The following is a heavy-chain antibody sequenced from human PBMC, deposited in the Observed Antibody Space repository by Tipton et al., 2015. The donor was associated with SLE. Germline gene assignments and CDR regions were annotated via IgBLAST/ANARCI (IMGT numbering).Heavy chain of an antibody. D-gene: IGHD2-8*01. V-gene: IGHV1-24*01. CDR2: SDLEDDEI. CDR1: GYTLTELS. Sequence: QSGPEVKKPGASVKVSRKVSGYTLTELSMHWVRQAPGKGLEYMGGSDLEDDEIIYKQNFQGRVSMTEDKSTDTAYMELSSLRSEDTAVYYCARGSDIVPRRVMGYWYFDLWGRGTLVTVSS. CDR3: ARGSDIVPRRVMGYWYFDL. J-gene: IGHJ2*01.